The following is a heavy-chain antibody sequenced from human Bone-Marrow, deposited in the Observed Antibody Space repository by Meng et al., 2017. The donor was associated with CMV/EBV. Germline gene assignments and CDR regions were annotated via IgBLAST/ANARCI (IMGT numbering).Heavy chain of an antibody. CDR2: IYYIGST. V-gene: IGHV4-59*01. Sequence: SETLSLTCIVSDDSISGCYWSWIRQPPGKGLEWIGYIYYIGSTNYNPSLKSRLTISMDTSKNQLSLKVKSVTAADTAVYYCARVGRRDGYNSHFDNWGQGTLVTVSS. J-gene: IGHJ4*02. D-gene: IGHD5-24*01. CDR3: ARVGRRDGYNSHFDN. CDR1: DDSISGCY.